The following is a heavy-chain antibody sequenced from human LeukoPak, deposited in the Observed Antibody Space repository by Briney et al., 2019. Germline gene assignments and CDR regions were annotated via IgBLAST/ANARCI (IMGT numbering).Heavy chain of an antibody. J-gene: IGHJ4*02. CDR3: AREGYYASSGHGASDY. V-gene: IGHV3-64*01. D-gene: IGHD3-22*01. Sequence: GGSLRLSCAVSGFTFNTSAMHWVRQAPGKGLEYVSAISSNGGSTYYANSVKGRFTISRDNSKNTLYLQMSSLRAEEMAVYYCAREGYYASSGHGASDYWGQGTLVTVSS. CDR1: GFTFNTSA. CDR2: ISSNGGST.